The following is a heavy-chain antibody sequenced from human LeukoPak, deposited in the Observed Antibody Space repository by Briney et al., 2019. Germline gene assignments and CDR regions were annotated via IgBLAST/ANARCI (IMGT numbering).Heavy chain of an antibody. CDR3: AAQRAVGFDY. CDR1: GFTFSTYY. D-gene: IGHD6-19*01. J-gene: IGHJ4*02. V-gene: IGHV3-7*01. CDR2: IKQDGSQK. Sequence: GRSLRLSCAASGFTFSTYYMTLVRQAPGKGLEWVANIKQDGSQKYYADSVQGRFTISRDNAKNSLYLQMNSLRAEDTAVYYCAAQRAVGFDYWGQGTLVTVSS.